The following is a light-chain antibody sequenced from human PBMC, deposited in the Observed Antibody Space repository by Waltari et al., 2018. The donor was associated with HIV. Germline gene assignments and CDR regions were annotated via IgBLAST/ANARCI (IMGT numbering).Light chain of an antibody. CDR2: DDS. V-gene: IGLV2-23*01. CDR3: CSYGGDDTLV. Sequence: QSALTQPASVSGSLGQSITISCTGASPNVGSYSLVSWYQNRPGQAPTLIIYDDSTRPFGISARFSGSKSGNTASLTISGLQSEDEADYYCCSYGGDDTLVFGGGTKVTAL. CDR1: SPNVGSYSL. J-gene: IGLJ3*02.